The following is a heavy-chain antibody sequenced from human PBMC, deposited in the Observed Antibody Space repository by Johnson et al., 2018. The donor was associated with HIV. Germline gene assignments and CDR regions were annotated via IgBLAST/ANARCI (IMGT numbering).Heavy chain of an antibody. CDR2: ISYDGSNN. V-gene: IGHV3-30*04. CDR1: GFTFSSYA. Sequence: QVQLVESGGGVVQPGRSLRLSCAASGFTFSSYAMHWVRQAPGKGLEWVAVISYDGSNNYYADSVKGRFTISRDNSKNTLYLQMNSLKSEDTAVCYCARGERGATYAAFDIWGQGTMVTVSS. J-gene: IGHJ3*02. CDR3: ARGERGATYAAFDI. D-gene: IGHD1-26*01.